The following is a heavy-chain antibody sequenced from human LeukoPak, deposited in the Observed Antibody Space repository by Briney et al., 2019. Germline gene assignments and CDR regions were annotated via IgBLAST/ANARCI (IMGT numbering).Heavy chain of an antibody. CDR3: ARGTRLSSSSWYYGMDV. V-gene: IGHV3-7*01. Sequence: GSLRLSCAASGFTFSSYWMSWVRQAPGKGLEWVASIKQDGSEKYYVDSVKGRFTISRDNAKNSLYLQMNSLRAEDTAVYYCARGTRLSSSSWYYGMDVWGQGTTVTVSS. CDR2: IKQDGSEK. D-gene: IGHD6-13*01. CDR1: GFTFSSYW. J-gene: IGHJ6*02.